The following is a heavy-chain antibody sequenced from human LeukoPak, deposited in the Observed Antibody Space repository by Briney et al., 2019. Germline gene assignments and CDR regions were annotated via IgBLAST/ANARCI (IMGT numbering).Heavy chain of an antibody. CDR2: ISGSGCST. J-gene: IGHJ4*02. CDR3: AKRGVVIRVILVGFHKEANYFDS. CDR1: GITLSNYG. V-gene: IGHV3-23*01. D-gene: IGHD3-22*01. Sequence: GGSLRLSCAVSGITLSNYGMSWVRQAPGKGLEWVAGISGSGCSTNYADSVKGRFTISRDNLKNTLYLQMHSLRAEDTAVYFCAKRGVVIRVILVGFHKEANYFDSWGQGALVTVSS.